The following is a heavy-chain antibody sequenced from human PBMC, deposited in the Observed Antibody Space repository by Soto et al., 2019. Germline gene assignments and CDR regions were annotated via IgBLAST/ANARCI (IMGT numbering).Heavy chain of an antibody. CDR2: ISVYNGDT. D-gene: IGHD1-26*01. Sequence: QVQLVQSGAEVMKPGASVRVSCKASGYSFTTYGISWVRQAPGQGLEYMGWISVYNGDTNYAQKLQGRVTMTTDTXTXXAYMELRSLRSDDTAIYYCARERRDSVADRRSFDVWGQGTMVTVSS. J-gene: IGHJ3*01. V-gene: IGHV1-18*01. CDR1: GYSFTTYG. CDR3: ARERRDSVADRRSFDV.